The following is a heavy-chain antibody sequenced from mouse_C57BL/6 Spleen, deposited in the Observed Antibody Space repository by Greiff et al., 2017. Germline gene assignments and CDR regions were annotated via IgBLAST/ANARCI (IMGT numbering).Heavy chain of an antibody. CDR2: ISYDGSN. Sequence: EVKLVESGPGLVKPSQSLSLTCSVTGYSITSGYYWNWIRQFPGNKLEWMGYISYDGSNNYNPSLKNRISITRDTSKNQFFLKLNSVTTEDTATYYCARGGNYGNSFAYWGQGTLVTVSA. J-gene: IGHJ3*01. CDR1: GYSITSGYY. D-gene: IGHD2-1*01. CDR3: ARGGNYGNSFAY. V-gene: IGHV3-6*01.